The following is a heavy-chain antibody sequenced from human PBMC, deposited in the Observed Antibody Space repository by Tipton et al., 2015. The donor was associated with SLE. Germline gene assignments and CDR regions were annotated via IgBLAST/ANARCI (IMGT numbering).Heavy chain of an antibody. CDR1: GFTFSSYD. V-gene: IGHV3-13*04. D-gene: IGHD3/OR15-3a*01. CDR2: IGTAGDT. CDR3: ATAGLEWGAFDI. J-gene: IGHJ3*02. Sequence: SLRLSCAASGFTFSSYDMHWVRQATGKGLEWVSAIGTAGDTYYPGSVKGRFTISRDNSKNTLYLQMNSLRAEDTAVYYCATAGLEWGAFDIWGQGTMVTVSS.